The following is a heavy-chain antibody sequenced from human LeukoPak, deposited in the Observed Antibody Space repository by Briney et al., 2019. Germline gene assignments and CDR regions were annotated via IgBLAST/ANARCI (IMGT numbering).Heavy chain of an antibody. CDR2: INAANSNT. J-gene: IGHJ6*04. V-gene: IGHV1-3*01. Sequence: GASVKVSCKASGYTFTNYAIHWVRQAPGHRLEWMGWINAANSNTKYSEQFQGRVTITRDTSASTAYMEMSSLKSEDTAVYYCARAHQPLWFGDLRVYAMDVWGKGTTVTVSS. CDR1: GYTFTNYA. CDR3: ARAHQPLWFGDLRVYAMDV. D-gene: IGHD3-10*01.